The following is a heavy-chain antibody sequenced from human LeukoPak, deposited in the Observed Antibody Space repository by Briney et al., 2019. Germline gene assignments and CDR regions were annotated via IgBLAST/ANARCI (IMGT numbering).Heavy chain of an antibody. CDR1: GFTFGDYA. Sequence: GGSLRLSCTASGFTFGDYAMSWVRQAPGKGLEWVGFIRSKAYGGTTEYAASVKGRFTISRDDSKSIAYLQMNSLKTEDTAVYYCTRGYSYDPFDYWGQGTLVTLSS. J-gene: IGHJ4*02. D-gene: IGHD5-18*01. V-gene: IGHV3-49*04. CDR3: TRGYSYDPFDY. CDR2: IRSKAYGGTT.